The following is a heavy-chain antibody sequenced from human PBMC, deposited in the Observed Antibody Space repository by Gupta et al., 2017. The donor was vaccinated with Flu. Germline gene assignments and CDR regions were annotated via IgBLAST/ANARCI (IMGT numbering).Heavy chain of an antibody. Sequence: QVQLQQWGAGLLKPSETLSLTCAVYGGSFSGYYWSWIRQPPGKGLEWIGEINHSGSTNYNPSLKSRVTISVDTSKNQFSLKLSSVTAADTAVYYCARVRGSGWREVYWYFDLWGRSTLVTVSS. CDR3: ARVRGSGWREVYWYFDL. CDR2: INHSGST. CDR1: GGSFSGYY. J-gene: IGHJ2*01. V-gene: IGHV4-34*01. D-gene: IGHD6-19*01.